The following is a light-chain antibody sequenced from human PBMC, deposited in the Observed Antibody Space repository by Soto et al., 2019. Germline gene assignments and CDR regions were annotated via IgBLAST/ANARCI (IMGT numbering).Light chain of an antibody. CDR3: CSYTTSFAPYV. J-gene: IGLJ1*01. V-gene: IGLV2-14*01. CDR1: SSDIGNGYDS. CDR2: EVT. Sequence: QSALTQPASVSGSPGQSLTISCTGTSSDIGNGYDSVSWYQQHPGKAPKLIIYEVTNRPSGVSNRFSGSKSGNTASLTISGLLPEDEADYYCCSYTTSFAPYVFGTGTKVTVL.